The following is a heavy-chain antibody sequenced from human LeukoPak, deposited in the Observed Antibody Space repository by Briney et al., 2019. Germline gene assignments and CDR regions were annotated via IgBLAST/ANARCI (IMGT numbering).Heavy chain of an antibody. D-gene: IGHD3-10*01. CDR3: ARDHEYYYGSGSYYPGGCDY. CDR1: GYTFSTYY. Sequence: GASVKVSCKASGYTFSTYYMHWVRQAPGQGLEWVGVINPTGGTTTCAQNFQGRVTMTRDTSSSTVSMDLSSLRSEDTAVYYCARDHEYYYGSGSYYPGGCDYWGQGTLVTVSS. V-gene: IGHV1-46*01. J-gene: IGHJ4*02. CDR2: INPTGGTT.